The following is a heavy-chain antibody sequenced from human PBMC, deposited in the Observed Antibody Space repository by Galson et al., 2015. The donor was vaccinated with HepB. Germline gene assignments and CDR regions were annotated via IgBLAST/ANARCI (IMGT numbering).Heavy chain of an antibody. CDR1: GYTFTGYY. CDR2: INPNSGGT. V-gene: IGHV1-2*06. Sequence: SVKVSCKASGYTFTGYYMHWVRQAPGQGLEWMGRINPNSGGTNYAQKFQGRVTMTRDTSISTAYMELSRLRSGDTAVYYCARDPRYSSGWKDYWGQGTLVTVSS. J-gene: IGHJ4*02. CDR3: ARDPRYSSGWKDY. D-gene: IGHD6-19*01.